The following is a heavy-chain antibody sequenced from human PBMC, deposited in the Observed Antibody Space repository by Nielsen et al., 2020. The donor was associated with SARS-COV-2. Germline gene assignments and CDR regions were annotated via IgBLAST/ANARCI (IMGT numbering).Heavy chain of an antibody. V-gene: IGHV3-48*01. Sequence: GESLKISCAASGFTFSSYSMNWVRQAPGKGLEWVSYISSSSSTIYYADSVKGRFTISRDNAKNSLFLQMSSLRPEDTALYYCAKGGASTGWDYFDFWGQGALVTVSS. CDR3: AKGGASTGWDYFDF. CDR1: GFTFSSYS. D-gene: IGHD6-19*01. J-gene: IGHJ4*02. CDR2: ISSSSSTI.